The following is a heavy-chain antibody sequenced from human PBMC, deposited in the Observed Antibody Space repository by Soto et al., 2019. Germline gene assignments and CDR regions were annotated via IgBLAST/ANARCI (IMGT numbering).Heavy chain of an antibody. CDR2: ISGGGGST. V-gene: IGHV3-23*01. CDR3: AKESTEHFPNWFDP. J-gene: IGHJ5*02. CDR1: GFTFSSYA. Sequence: PGGSLRLSCAASGFTFSSYAMSWVRQAPGKGLEWVSAISGGGGSTFYADSVKGRFAISRDNSKNTLYLQMNSLRAEDTAVYYCAKESTEHFPNWFDPWGQGTLVTVSS. D-gene: IGHD3-3*02.